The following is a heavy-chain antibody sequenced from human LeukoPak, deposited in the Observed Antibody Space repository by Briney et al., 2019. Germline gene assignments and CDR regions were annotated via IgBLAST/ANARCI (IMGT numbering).Heavy chain of an antibody. D-gene: IGHD3-22*01. V-gene: IGHV3-74*01. CDR3: AKDRANYYDSSGYYYY. J-gene: IGHJ4*02. Sequence: AGGSLRLSCAASGFIFSSYWMHWVRHAPGKGLAWVSRINTDGSSTSYADSVKGRFTISRDNSKNTLYLQMNSLRAEDTAVYYCAKDRANYYDSSGYYYYWGQGTLVTVSS. CDR2: INTDGSST. CDR1: GFIFSSYW.